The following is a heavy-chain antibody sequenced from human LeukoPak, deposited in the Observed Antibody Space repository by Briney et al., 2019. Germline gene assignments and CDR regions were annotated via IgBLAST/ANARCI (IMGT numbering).Heavy chain of an antibody. Sequence: SETLSLTCTVSGGSISSSSYYWGWIRQPPGKGLEWIGSIYYSGSTYYNPSLKSRVTISVDTSKNQFSLKLSSVTAADTAVYYCARVSCYDYVWGSYRCYFDYWGQGTLVTVSS. CDR2: IYYSGST. D-gene: IGHD3-16*02. CDR1: GGSISSSSYY. V-gene: IGHV4-39*07. J-gene: IGHJ4*02. CDR3: ARVSCYDYVWGSYRCYFDY.